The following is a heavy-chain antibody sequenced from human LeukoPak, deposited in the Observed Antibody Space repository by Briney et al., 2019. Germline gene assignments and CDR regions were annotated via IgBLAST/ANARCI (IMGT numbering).Heavy chain of an antibody. Sequence: RPLRLSSAASGFTFSGYAMHWGRQAPREGLEGVAVISYDGSNKYYAHSVKGRFTISRDNSKNTLYLQMNSLRAEDTAVYYCARGGQLDYWGQGTLVTVSS. D-gene: IGHD2-2*01. J-gene: IGHJ4*02. CDR1: GFTFSGYA. CDR2: ISYDGSNK. V-gene: IGHV3-30-3*01. CDR3: ARGGQLDY.